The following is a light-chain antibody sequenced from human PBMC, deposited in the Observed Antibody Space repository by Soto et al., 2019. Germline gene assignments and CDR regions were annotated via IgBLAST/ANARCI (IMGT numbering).Light chain of an antibody. CDR1: QSLLHSNGYNY. CDR3: MQALQTRT. J-gene: IGKJ1*01. Sequence: VVTQSPLSLPVTLGQAASISCRSSQSLLHSNGYNYLDWYLQKPGQSPQLLIYLGSNRSSGVPDRFSGSGSGTDFTLKISRVEAEDVGVYYCMQALQTRTFGQGTKVDIK. CDR2: LGS. V-gene: IGKV2-28*01.